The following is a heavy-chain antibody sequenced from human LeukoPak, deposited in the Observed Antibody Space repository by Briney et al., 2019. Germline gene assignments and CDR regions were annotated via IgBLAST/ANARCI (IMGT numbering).Heavy chain of an antibody. CDR3: ARRTIWFGEFDYGSGSYGWFDP. CDR1: GFTFSSYE. Sequence: GGSLRLSCAASGFTFSSYEMNWVRQAPGKGLEWVSYISSSGSTIYYADSVKGRFTISRDNAKNSLYLQMNSLRAEDTAVYCCARRTIWFGEFDYGSGSYGWFDPWGQGTLVTVSS. CDR2: ISSSGSTI. D-gene: IGHD3-10*01. J-gene: IGHJ5*02. V-gene: IGHV3-48*03.